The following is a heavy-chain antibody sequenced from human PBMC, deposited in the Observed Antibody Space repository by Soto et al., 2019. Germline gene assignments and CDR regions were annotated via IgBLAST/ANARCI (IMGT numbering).Heavy chain of an antibody. CDR2: IYNVGTYS. CDR1: GFIFKMYW. V-gene: IGHV3-74*01. J-gene: IGHJ4*02. Sequence: GGSLRLSCAASGFIFKMYWMHWVRLSPGKGLVWISRIYNVGTYSDFADSVRGRFTISRDNVNDTLYLQMNNLRAEDSGLYYCTRGPRPISTGTGAYWGQGTQVTVSS. D-gene: IGHD3-10*01. CDR3: TRGPRPISTGTGAY.